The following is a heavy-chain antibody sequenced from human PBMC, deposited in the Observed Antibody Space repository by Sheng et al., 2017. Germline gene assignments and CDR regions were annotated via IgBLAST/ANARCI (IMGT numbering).Heavy chain of an antibody. CDR3: AKDRAVVVPAARGWHWFDP. J-gene: IGHJ5*02. CDR2: ISYDGSNK. Sequence: QVQLVESGGGVVQPGRSLRLSCAASGFTFSSYGMHWVRQAPGKGLEWVAVISYDGSNKYYADSVKGRFTISRDNSKNTLYLQMNSLRAEDTAVYYCAKDRAVVVPAARGWHWFDPWGQGTLVTVSS. D-gene: IGHD2-2*01. V-gene: IGHV3-30*18. CDR1: GFTFSSYG.